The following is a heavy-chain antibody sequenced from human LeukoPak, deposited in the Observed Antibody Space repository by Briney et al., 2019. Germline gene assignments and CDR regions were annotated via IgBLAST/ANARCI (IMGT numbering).Heavy chain of an antibody. CDR1: GGSITSTNY. CDR2: IYYSGST. V-gene: IGHV4-4*02. Sequence: PSGTLSLTCGVSGGSITSTNYWTWVRQPPGKGLEWIGSIYYSGSTSYNPSLKSRVTISVDTSKNQFSLKLSSVTAADTAVYYCARCGSYNWFDPWGQGTLVTVSS. D-gene: IGHD1-26*01. J-gene: IGHJ5*02. CDR3: ARCGSYNWFDP.